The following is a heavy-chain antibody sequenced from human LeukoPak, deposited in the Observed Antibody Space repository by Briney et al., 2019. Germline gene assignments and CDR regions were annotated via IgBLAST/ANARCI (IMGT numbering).Heavy chain of an antibody. V-gene: IGHV5-51*01. CDR1: GYRFTSYW. Sequence: GASPKNSCKGSGYRFTSYWIGWLRQMHLKGLVRQLNIYPGDSDTRYSPSFQGQVTISAGKSISTAYLQWSSLKASDTAMYYCARQGLLWFGEFQYGMDVCGQGSTVTVSS. CDR2: IYPGDSDT. D-gene: IGHD3-10*01. J-gene: IGHJ6*02. CDR3: ARQGLLWFGEFQYGMDV.